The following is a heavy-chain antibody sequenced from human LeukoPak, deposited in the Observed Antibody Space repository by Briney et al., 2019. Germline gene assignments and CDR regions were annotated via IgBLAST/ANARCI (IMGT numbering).Heavy chain of an antibody. J-gene: IGHJ4*02. V-gene: IGHV6-1*01. D-gene: IGHD7-27*01. CDR1: GDSVSNNNAA. Sequence: QTLSLTCAISGDSVSNNNAAWNWLRQSPSRGLEWLGRTYYRSKWHNDYALSVKSRITNNADTSKNQFSLQLNSVTPDDTAVYYCARDPWGFSFEYWGQGTLVTVSS. CDR3: ARDPWGFSFEY. CDR2: TYYRSKWHN.